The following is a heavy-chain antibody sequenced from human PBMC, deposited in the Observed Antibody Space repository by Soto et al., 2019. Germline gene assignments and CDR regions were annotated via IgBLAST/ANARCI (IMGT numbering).Heavy chain of an antibody. Sequence: QVQLVESGGGVVQPGRSLRLSCAVSGFTVSSYGMHWVRQAPGKGLEWVAVISRDGGTKFYADSVKGRFTISKDNSRNTLFLEMNSLRGDDVAVYYCTGEVASGYWVQGTLVTVSS. CDR2: ISRDGGTK. CDR3: TGEVASGY. J-gene: IGHJ4*02. CDR1: GFTVSSYG. V-gene: IGHV3-30*03. D-gene: IGHD2-8*02.